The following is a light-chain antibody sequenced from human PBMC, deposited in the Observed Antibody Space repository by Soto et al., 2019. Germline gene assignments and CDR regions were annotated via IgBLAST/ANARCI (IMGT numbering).Light chain of an antibody. J-gene: IGKJ4*01. CDR1: QDISNY. Sequence: EIQMTQKQSSLSASVGDRVTITCQASQDISNYLNWYQQKPGKAPKLLIYDASNLETGVPSRFSGSGSGTDFTFTISSLQPEDIATYYCQQYDNLPLTFGGGTIVDIK. V-gene: IGKV1-33*01. CDR3: QQYDNLPLT. CDR2: DAS.